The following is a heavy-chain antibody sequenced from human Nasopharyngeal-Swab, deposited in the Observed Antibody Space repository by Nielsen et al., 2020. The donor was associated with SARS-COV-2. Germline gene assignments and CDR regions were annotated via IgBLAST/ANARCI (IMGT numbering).Heavy chain of an antibody. Sequence: KVSCKGSAYSFTSYWIAWVLQMPGKGLEWMGIIYPRDSDTRYSPSFQGQVTISANKSISTAYLQWSSLKASDTAMYYCVRPEGVATSFKYYFQYGMDVWGQGTMVTVPS. CDR1: AYSFTSYW. CDR3: VRPEGVATSFKYYFQYGMDV. CDR2: IYPRDSDT. D-gene: IGHD5-12*01. V-gene: IGHV5-51*01. J-gene: IGHJ6*02.